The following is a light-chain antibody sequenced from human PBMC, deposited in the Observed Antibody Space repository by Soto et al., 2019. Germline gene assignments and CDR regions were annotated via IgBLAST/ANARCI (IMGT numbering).Light chain of an antibody. CDR1: QTITNY. CDR2: AAS. Sequence: DIQMTQSPSSLSVSVGDRVTITCRASQTITNYLNWYQQKPGKAPKLLVYAASSLQSGVPSRFSGSGSGTDFPLTISSLQPEDFATYYCQQSDSYPYTFGQGTKLEIK. V-gene: IGKV1-39*01. CDR3: QQSDSYPYT. J-gene: IGKJ2*01.